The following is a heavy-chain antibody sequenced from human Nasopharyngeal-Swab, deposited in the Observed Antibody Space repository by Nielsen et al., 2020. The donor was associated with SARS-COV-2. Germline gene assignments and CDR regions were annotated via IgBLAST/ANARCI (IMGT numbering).Heavy chain of an antibody. CDR3: AREVSKWLVREYYYGMDV. D-gene: IGHD6-19*01. V-gene: IGHV1-46*01. CDR2: INPSGGST. J-gene: IGHJ6*02. Sequence: WVRQAPGQGLEWMGIINPSGGSTSYAQKFQGRVTMTRDTSTSTVYMELSSLRSEDTAVYYCAREVSKWLVREYYYGMDVWGQGTTVTVSS.